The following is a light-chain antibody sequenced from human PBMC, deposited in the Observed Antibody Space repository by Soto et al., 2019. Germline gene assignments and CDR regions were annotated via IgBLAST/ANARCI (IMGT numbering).Light chain of an antibody. Sequence: EIVLTQSPGTLSLSPGERATLSCRASQSVSSSYLAWYQQKPVQAPRILIYRASSRATGIPDRFSGSGSGTDFTLTISRVEPEDFAVYYCQQYGSSPITFGQGTRLEIK. V-gene: IGKV3-20*01. CDR1: QSVSSSY. CDR2: RAS. J-gene: IGKJ5*01. CDR3: QQYGSSPIT.